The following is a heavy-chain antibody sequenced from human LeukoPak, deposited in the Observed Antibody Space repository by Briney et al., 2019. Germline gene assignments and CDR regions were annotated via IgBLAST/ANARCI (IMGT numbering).Heavy chain of an antibody. J-gene: IGHJ4*02. Sequence: PGGSLRLSCAASGFTFSSYGMHWVRQAPGKGLEWVAFIRYDGSNKYYADSVKGRFTISRDNSKNTLYLQMNSLRAEDTAVYYCARVYLGSRLLWFGETYFDYWGQGTLVTVSS. D-gene: IGHD3-10*01. V-gene: IGHV3-30*02. CDR1: GFTFSSYG. CDR3: ARVYLGSRLLWFGETYFDY. CDR2: IRYDGSNK.